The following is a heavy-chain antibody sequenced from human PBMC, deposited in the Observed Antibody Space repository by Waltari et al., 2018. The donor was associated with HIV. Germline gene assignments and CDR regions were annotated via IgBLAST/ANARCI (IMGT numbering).Heavy chain of an antibody. J-gene: IGHJ5*02. D-gene: IGHD3-10*01. CDR3: ARGPPYYYGLGSPGGGWFDP. CDR1: GYTFTGYQ. V-gene: IGHV1-2*02. Sequence: QVQLVQSGAEGKKPGASVKVPCTASGYTFTGYQIHWTRRAPGQGLEWMGWINPNSGGTNYAQKFQGRVTMTRDTSISTAYMELSRLRSDDTAVYYCARGPPYYYGLGSPGGGWFDPWGQGTLVTVSS. CDR2: INPNSGGT.